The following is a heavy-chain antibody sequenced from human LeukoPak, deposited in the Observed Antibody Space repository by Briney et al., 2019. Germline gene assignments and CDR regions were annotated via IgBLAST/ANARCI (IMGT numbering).Heavy chain of an antibody. J-gene: IGHJ6*02. CDR2: VNCNSGGT. Sequence: ASVKVSCKASGYIFSGHYIHWVRQAPGQGFEWMGWVNCNSGGTKYAQNFQGRATVTRDTSISTAYLELSRLRSDDTAVHFCARLKPLGYYYYGMDVWGQGTTVTVSS. D-gene: IGHD1-14*01. V-gene: IGHV1-2*02. CDR1: GYIFSGHY. CDR3: ARLKPLGYYYYGMDV.